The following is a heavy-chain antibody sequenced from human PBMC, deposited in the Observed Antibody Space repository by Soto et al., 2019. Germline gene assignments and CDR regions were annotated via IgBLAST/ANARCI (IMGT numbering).Heavy chain of an antibody. CDR1: GFTFSSYA. Sequence: GGSLRLSCAASGFTFSSYAMSWVRQAPGKGLEWVSAISGSGGSTYYADSVKGRFTISRDNSKNTLYLQMNSLRAEDTAVYYCAKPVEGAPDSYVDTAMVTNWGQGTLVTVSS. V-gene: IGHV3-23*01. D-gene: IGHD5-18*01. CDR3: AKPVEGAPDSYVDTAMVTN. CDR2: ISGSGGST. J-gene: IGHJ4*02.